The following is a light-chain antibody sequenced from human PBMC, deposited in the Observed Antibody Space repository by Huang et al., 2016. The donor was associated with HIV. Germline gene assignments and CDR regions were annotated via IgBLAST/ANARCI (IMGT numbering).Light chain of an antibody. J-gene: IGKJ1*01. CDR1: QSIRKF. CDR3: QQTDNTPRT. V-gene: IGKV1-39*01. Sequence: DIQMTQSPSSLSASVGDRVTIACRASQSIRKFLNWYQQEPGEAPKLLIHSASSLLSGVPSRFSGSGSGTDFTLTITSLQPEDFATYYCQQTDNTPRTFGQGTKVVIK. CDR2: SAS.